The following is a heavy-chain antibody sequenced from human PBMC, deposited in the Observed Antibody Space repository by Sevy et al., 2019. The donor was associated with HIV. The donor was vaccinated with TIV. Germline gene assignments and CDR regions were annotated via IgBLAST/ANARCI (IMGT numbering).Heavy chain of an antibody. J-gene: IGHJ4*02. CDR2: IKQDGSEK. Sequence: GGSLRLSCAASGFTFSSYWMSWVRQAPGKGLEWVANIKQDGSEKYYVDSVKGQFTISRENAKNSLYLQMNSLRAEDTAVYYCARETLIRLGELDIFDYWGQGTLVTVSS. D-gene: IGHD3-16*01. V-gene: IGHV3-7*01. CDR1: GFTFSSYW. CDR3: ARETLIRLGELDIFDY.